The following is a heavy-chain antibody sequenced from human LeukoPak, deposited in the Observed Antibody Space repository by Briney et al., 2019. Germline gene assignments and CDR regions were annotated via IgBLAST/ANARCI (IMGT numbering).Heavy chain of an antibody. J-gene: IGHJ4*02. CDR3: ARIAAIDY. CDR2: ISGSGGST. Sequence: KAGGSLRLSCAASGFTFSSYAMSWVRQAPGKGLEWVSAISGSGGSTYYADSVKGRFTISRDNVKNTLYLQMNSLRAEDAAVYYCARIAAIDYWGQGTLVTVSS. D-gene: IGHD6-25*01. V-gene: IGHV3-23*01. CDR1: GFTFSSYA.